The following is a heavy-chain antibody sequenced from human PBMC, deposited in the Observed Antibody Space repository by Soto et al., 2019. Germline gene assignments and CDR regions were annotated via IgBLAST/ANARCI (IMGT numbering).Heavy chain of an antibody. J-gene: IGHJ5*02. CDR3: ARAGVWFGELSQSNWFDP. V-gene: IGHV4-59*01. CDR1: GGSISSYY. Sequence: QVQLQESGPGLVKPSETLSLTCTVSGGSISSYYWSWIRQPPGKGLEWIGYIYYSGSTNYNPSLKRRVTLSVDTSKNQFSLKPSSVTAADTAVYYCARAGVWFGELSQSNWFDPWGQGTLVTVSS. D-gene: IGHD3-10*01. CDR2: IYYSGST.